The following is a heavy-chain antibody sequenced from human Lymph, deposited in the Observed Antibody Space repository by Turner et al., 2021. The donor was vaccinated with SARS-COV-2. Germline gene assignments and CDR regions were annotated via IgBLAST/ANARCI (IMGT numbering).Heavy chain of an antibody. J-gene: IGHJ4*02. CDR1: GFTFSNYA. CDR3: AKSPLGEDYFDY. CDR2: ISGSGART. Sequence: EVQLLESGGDLVQPGGSLRLSCAASGFTFSNYAMSWSRQAPGKGLEWVSDISGSGARTYYADSVKGRFTISRDNSKNTLFLQMNSLRADDTAIYYCAKSPLGEDYFDYWGQGTLVTVSS. V-gene: IGHV3-23*01. D-gene: IGHD3-16*01.